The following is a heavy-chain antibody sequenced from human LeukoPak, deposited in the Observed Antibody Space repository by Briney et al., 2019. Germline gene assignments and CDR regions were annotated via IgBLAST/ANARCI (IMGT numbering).Heavy chain of an antibody. D-gene: IGHD6-13*01. CDR2: INHSGST. CDR1: GGSFSGYY. J-gene: IGHJ3*02. V-gene: IGHV4-34*01. CDR3: ARFYTGETRELLDEAAAGIDDAFDI. Sequence: PSETLSLTCADYGGSFSGYYWSWIRQPPGKGLEWIGEINHSGSTNYNPSLKSRVTISVDTSKNQFSLKLSSVTAADTAVYYCARFYTGETRELLDEAAAGIDDAFDIWGQGTMVTVSS.